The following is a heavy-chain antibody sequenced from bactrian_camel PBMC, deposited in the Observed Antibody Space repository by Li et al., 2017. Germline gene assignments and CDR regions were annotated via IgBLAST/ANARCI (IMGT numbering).Heavy chain of an antibody. CDR2: IGTDGST. V-gene: IGHV3S1*01. D-gene: IGHD6*01. Sequence: HVQLVESGGGSVQAEGSLRLSCTADAYTYSMNCLVWFRQAPGKEREGVAVIGTDGSTTYADSVKGRSTISRDNAKNTLYLQLNSLKTADTAMYYCAKVDDEYGGNWYFGYWGQGTQVTVS. J-gene: IGHJ6*01. CDR3: AKVDDEYGGNWYFGY. CDR1: AYTYSMNC.